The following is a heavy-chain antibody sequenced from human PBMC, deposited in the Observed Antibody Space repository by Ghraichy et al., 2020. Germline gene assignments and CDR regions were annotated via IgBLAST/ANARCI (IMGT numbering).Heavy chain of an antibody. CDR3: ARDEEWRGYFDL. V-gene: IGHV4-61*01. CDR2: IYYTGDN. CDR1: GDSVSSNRDY. D-gene: IGHD3-3*01. J-gene: IGHJ2*01. Sequence: SETLSLTCTVSGDSVSSNRDYWSWIRQPPGKGLEWIAYIYYTGDNDYNSSLRSRVTISLDTSKNQFSLQVRSVTAADTAVYYCARDEEWRGYFDLWGRGTLVTVSS.